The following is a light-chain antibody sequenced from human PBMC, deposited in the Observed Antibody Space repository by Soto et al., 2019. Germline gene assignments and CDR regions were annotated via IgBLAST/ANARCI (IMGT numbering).Light chain of an antibody. CDR2: RNN. Sequence: VLTQPPSASGTPGQGVTISFSGSTSNIGSNYVYWYQQLPGTAPKLLIYRNNQRPSGVPDRFSGSKSGTSASLAISGLRSDDEADYFCATWDDSLNGVYVFGTGTKVTVL. CDR1: TSNIGSNY. J-gene: IGLJ1*01. CDR3: ATWDDSLNGVYV. V-gene: IGLV1-47*01.